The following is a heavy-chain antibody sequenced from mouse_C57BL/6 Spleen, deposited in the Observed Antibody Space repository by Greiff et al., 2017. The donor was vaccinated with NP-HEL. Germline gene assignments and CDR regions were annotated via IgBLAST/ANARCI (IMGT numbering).Heavy chain of an antibody. V-gene: IGHV1-63*01. CDR2: IYPGGGYT. J-gene: IGHJ4*01. CDR3: ARFGGSNSDYAMDY. Sequence: VQLQQSGAELVRPGTSVKMSCKASGYTFTNYWIGWAKQRPGHGLEWIGDIYPGGGYTNYNEKFKGKATLTADKSSSTAYMQFSSLTSEDSAIYYCARFGGSNSDYAMDYWGQGTSVTVSS. D-gene: IGHD2-5*01. CDR1: GYTFTNYW.